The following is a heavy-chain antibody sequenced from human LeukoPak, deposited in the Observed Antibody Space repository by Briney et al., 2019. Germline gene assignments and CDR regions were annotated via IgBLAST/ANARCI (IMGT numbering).Heavy chain of an antibody. J-gene: IGHJ5*02. CDR2: IYGRAST. D-gene: IGHD3-3*01. CDR1: GYSLGKSHY. V-gene: IGHV4-38-2*02. Sequence: SETLSLTRSVSGYSLGKSHYLGWIRQSPGKGLEWIGRIYGRASTSYNPSLMNRVTMSVDTSKNHFSLQLTSVTAADTAVYYCAIYDSPSSRSTRIDVWGPGIQVTVSS. CDR3: AIYDSPSSRSTRIDV.